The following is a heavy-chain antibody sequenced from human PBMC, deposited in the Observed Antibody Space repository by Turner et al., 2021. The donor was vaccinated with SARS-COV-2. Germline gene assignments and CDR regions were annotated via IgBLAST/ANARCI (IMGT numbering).Heavy chain of an antibody. J-gene: IGHJ4*02. CDR2: IKPGDSDV. CDR3: ARSVWIHDY. Sequence: EAQLVQSGAEVKKPGESLTISCKASGYSFTNYWIAWVRQMPGKGLEWMGFIKPGDSDVRYSPSFQGQVTISADKSISTAYLQWSSVEASDTAIYYCARSVWIHDYWGQGTLVTVSS. D-gene: IGHD6-25*01. V-gene: IGHV5-51*03. CDR1: GYSFTNYW.